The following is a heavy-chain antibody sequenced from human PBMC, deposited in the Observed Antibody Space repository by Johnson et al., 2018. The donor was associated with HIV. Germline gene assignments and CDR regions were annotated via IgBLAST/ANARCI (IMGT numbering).Heavy chain of an antibody. CDR2: ISYDGSNK. CDR1: GFTFSSYA. V-gene: IGHV3-30*14. Sequence: QVQLVESGGGVVQPGRSLRLSCAASGFTFSSYALHWVRQAPGKGLEWVAVISYDGSNKYYGEYVKGRFTISKDNSKNTLYLQMNSLRAGDTAVYYCARTLGFGTEDAFDIWGQGTMVTVSS. CDR3: ARTLGFGTEDAFDI. D-gene: IGHD3-10*01. J-gene: IGHJ3*02.